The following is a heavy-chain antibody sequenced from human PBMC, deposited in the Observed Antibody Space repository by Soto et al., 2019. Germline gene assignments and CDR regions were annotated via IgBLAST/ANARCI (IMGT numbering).Heavy chain of an antibody. J-gene: IGHJ4*02. CDR1: GGTFSSYT. V-gene: IGHV1-69*08. CDR2: IIHILGIA. D-gene: IGHD4-17*01. CDR3: ARDYGDYAGDY. Sequence: QVQLVQSGAEVQKPGSSVKVSCKASGGTFSSYTISWVRQAPGQGLEWMGRIIHILGIANYAQKFQGRVTITADKSTSTAYMELSSLRSEDTAVYYCARDYGDYAGDYWGQGTLVTVSS.